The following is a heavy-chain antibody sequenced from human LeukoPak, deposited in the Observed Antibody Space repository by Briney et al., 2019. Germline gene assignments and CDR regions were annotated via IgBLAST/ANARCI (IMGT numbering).Heavy chain of an antibody. Sequence: GSVKVSCKASGYTFTSYDINWVRQATGQGLEWMGWMNPNSGNTGYAQKFQGRVTMTRNTSISTAYMELSSLRSEDTAVYYCAKTQHPPWIQITPDYWGQGTLVTVSS. CDR3: AKTQHPPWIQITPDY. D-gene: IGHD5-18*01. CDR2: MNPNSGNT. V-gene: IGHV1-8*01. CDR1: GYTFTSYD. J-gene: IGHJ4*02.